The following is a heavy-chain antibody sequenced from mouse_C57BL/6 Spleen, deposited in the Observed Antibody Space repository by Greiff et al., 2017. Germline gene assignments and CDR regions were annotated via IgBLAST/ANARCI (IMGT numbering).Heavy chain of an antibody. CDR3: ARKELSYAMDY. J-gene: IGHJ4*01. Sequence: EVKLMESGGGLVKPGGSLTLSCAASGFTFSDYGMHWVRQAPEKGLVWVAYISSCSITIYSADTVKGRVPISRDNAKNTLFLQLTSLRSEDTAMYYCARKELSYAMDYWGQGTSVTVSS. CDR2: ISSCSITI. CDR1: GFTFSDYG. V-gene: IGHV5-17*01.